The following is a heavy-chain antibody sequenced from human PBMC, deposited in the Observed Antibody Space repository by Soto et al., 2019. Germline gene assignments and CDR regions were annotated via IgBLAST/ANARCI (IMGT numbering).Heavy chain of an antibody. V-gene: IGHV2-5*02. CDR2: IYWDDDK. CDR3: ARQRYYDSSGYYYGNLDY. D-gene: IGHD3-22*01. Sequence: SGPTLVYPTQTLTLTCTFSGFSLSTSGVGVGWIRQPPGKALEWLALIYWDDDKRYSPSLKSRLTITKDTSKNQVVLTMTNMDPVDTATYYCARQRYYDSSGYYYGNLDYWGQGTLVTVSS. CDR1: GFSLSTSGVG. J-gene: IGHJ4*02.